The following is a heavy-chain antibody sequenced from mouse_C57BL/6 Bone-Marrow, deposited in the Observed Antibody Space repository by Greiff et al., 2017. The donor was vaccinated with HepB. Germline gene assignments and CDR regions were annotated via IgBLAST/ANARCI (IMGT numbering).Heavy chain of an antibody. CDR2: ISNGGGST. CDR3: AIHEYSNYVWFAY. CDR1: GFTFSDYY. J-gene: IGHJ3*01. V-gene: IGHV5-12*01. D-gene: IGHD2-5*01. Sequence: VQLKESGGGLVQPGGSLKLSCAASGFTFSDYYMYWVRQTPEKRLEWVASISNGGGSTYYPDTVKGRFTISRDNAKNTLYLQMSRLKSEDTALYYCAIHEYSNYVWFAYWGKGTLVTVSA.